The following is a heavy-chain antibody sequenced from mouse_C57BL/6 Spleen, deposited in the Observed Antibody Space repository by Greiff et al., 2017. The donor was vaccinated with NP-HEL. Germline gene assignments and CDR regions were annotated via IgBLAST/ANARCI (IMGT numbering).Heavy chain of an antibody. V-gene: IGHV1-55*01. CDR1: GYTFTSYW. D-gene: IGHD1-1*01. CDR2: IYPGSGST. J-gene: IGHJ1*03. Sequence: QVQLKQSGAELVKPGASVKMSCKASGYTFTSYWITWVKQRPGQGLEWIGDIYPGSGSTNYNEKFKSKATLTVDTSSSTAYMQLSSLTSEDSAVYYCARFRYYGSSYGYFDVWGTGTTVTVSS. CDR3: ARFRYYGSSYGYFDV.